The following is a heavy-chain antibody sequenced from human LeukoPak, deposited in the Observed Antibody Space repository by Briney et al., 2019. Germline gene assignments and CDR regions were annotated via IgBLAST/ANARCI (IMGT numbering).Heavy chain of an antibody. D-gene: IGHD1-14*01. V-gene: IGHV3-53*05. CDR3: AKDKPDLYYYYMDV. CDR1: GFTDSRNH. J-gene: IGHJ6*03. Sequence: GGTLRLSCAASGFTDSRNHMSWVRQAPGKGLEWVSVIYDVSNKFYADSVKGRFTISRDNSKNTLYLQMNSLRAEDTAVYYCAKDKPDLYYYYMDVWGKGTTATVSS. CDR2: IYDVSNK.